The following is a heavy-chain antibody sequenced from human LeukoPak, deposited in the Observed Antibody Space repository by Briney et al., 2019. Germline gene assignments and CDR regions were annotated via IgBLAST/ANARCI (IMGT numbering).Heavy chain of an antibody. D-gene: IGHD4-17*01. Sequence: SETLSLTCSVSGVSISSSTYYWGWIRQPPGKGLEWIGSIYYSGRSYFNPSLKSRVTISVDTSKNQFSLSLNSVTAADTALYYCARAPRGDFLGGAFDYWGQGTLVTVSS. CDR3: ARAPRGDFLGGAFDY. V-gene: IGHV4-39*01. J-gene: IGHJ4*02. CDR2: IYYSGRS. CDR1: GVSISSSTYY.